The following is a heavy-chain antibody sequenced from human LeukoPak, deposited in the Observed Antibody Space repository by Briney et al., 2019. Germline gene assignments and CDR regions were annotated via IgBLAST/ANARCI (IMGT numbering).Heavy chain of an antibody. CDR1: GGSIINSY. Sequence: SETLSLTCTVSGGSIINSYWSWIRQPPGKGLEWIGYISFGGSPNYSPSLKSRVTMSVDTSENQFSLKLSSVTAADTAVYYCARDLGDGYSSGYFDYWGQGTLVTVSS. CDR2: ISFGGSP. V-gene: IGHV4-4*09. J-gene: IGHJ4*02. CDR3: ARDLGDGYSSGYFDY. D-gene: IGHD5-24*01.